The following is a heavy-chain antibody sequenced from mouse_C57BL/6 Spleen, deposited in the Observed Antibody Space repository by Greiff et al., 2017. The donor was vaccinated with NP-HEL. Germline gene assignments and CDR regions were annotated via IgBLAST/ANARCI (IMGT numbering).Heavy chain of an antibody. J-gene: IGHJ3*01. CDR3: ASGYDEEFAY. CDR1: GYAFTNYL. V-gene: IGHV1-54*01. CDR2: INPGSGGT. Sequence: VQLQQSGAELVRPGTSVKVSCKASGYAFTNYLIEWVKQRPGQGLEWIGVINPGSGGTNYNEKFKGKATLTADKSSSTAYMQLSSLTSEDSAVYFCASGYDEEFAYWGQGTLVTVSA. D-gene: IGHD2-2*01.